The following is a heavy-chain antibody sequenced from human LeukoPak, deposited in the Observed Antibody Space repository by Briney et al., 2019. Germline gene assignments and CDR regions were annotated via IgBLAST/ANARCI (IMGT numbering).Heavy chain of an antibody. D-gene: IGHD2-2*02. CDR1: GFTFSSYG. V-gene: IGHV3-30*02. CDR2: IRYDGSNK. J-gene: IGHJ1*01. Sequence: PGGSLRLSCAASGFTFSSYGMHWVRQAPGKGLEWVAFIRYDGSNKYYADSVKGRFTISRDNSKNTLYLQMNSLRAEDTAVYYCAKDARAVPAAIRPVRYFQHWGQGTLVTVSS. CDR3: AKDARAVPAAIRPVRYFQH.